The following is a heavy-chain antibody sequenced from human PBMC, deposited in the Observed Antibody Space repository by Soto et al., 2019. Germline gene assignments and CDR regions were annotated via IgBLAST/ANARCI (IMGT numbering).Heavy chain of an antibody. D-gene: IGHD2-15*01. CDR2: ISDDGSNE. V-gene: IGHV3-30*18. Sequence: PGGSLRLSCAASGLTFSRAGMHWVRQAPGKGLEWVAVISDDGSNEYYADSVKGRFTISRDNSKNTLFLQMNSLRVEDTAVYYCAKDKGKRYFDYWGQGILVTVSS. J-gene: IGHJ4*02. CDR3: AKDKGKRYFDY. CDR1: GLTFSRAG.